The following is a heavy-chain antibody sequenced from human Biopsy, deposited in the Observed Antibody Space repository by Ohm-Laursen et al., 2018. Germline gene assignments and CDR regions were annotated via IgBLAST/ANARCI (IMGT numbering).Heavy chain of an antibody. J-gene: IGHJ6*02. CDR2: TRNNGHTYTK. D-gene: IGHD6-19*01. CDR1: GFTLSDHK. V-gene: IGHV3-72*01. CDR3: ARDVGSSGWYDNGMDV. Sequence: SLRLSCTASGFTLSDHKMDRVRLAPGTGLERGGGTRNNGHTYTKEYAASVKCRFTISRDDSKNSLYLQMNSLKTEDTAVYFCARDVGSSGWYDNGMDVWGQGTTVTVSS.